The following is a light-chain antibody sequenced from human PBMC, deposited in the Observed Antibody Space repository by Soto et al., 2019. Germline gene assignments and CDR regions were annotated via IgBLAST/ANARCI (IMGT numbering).Light chain of an antibody. V-gene: IGKV3-20*01. CDR2: GAS. J-gene: IGKJ1*01. Sequence: EIVMTQSPATPSLSPGERATLSCRASQSVSSYLVWYQQHPGQAPRLLIYGASSRATGIPDRFSGSGSGTDFSLTIRRLEPDDFAVYYCQKYGNFWTFGQGTKVDIK. CDR3: QKYGNFWT. CDR1: QSVSSY.